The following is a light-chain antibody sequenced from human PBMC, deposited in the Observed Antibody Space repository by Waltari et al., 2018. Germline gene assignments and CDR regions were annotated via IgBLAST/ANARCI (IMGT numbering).Light chain of an antibody. J-gene: IGKJ4*01. V-gene: IGKV3-11*01. CDR2: ETS. CDR3: QQRSNWPPRT. CDR1: QNVGIF. Sequence: EIVLTQSPATLSLSPGQRATLSCRASQNVGIFLAWYQQKPGQAPRLLIYETSKRATGIPARFSGSGSGTDFALTISSLEPEDFAVYYCQQRSNWPPRTFGGGTRVEIK.